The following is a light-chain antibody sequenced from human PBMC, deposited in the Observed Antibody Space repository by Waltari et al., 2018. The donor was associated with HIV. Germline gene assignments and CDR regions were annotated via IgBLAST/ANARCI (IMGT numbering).Light chain of an antibody. CDR1: QSVTSSY. Sequence: EIVLTQSPGTLSLSPGERVTLSCRASQSVTSSYLAWYHQKPGQAPRLLIYGASSRATGSPDRFSGSGSGTDFTLTSSRREPEDFAVYYCQQYGSSPFTFGPGTKVDIK. CDR3: QQYGSSPFT. J-gene: IGKJ3*01. CDR2: GAS. V-gene: IGKV3-20*01.